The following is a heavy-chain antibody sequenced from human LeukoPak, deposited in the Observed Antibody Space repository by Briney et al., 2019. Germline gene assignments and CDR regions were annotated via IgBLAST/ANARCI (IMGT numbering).Heavy chain of an antibody. V-gene: IGHV3-20*01. CDR1: GFAFDDYG. CDR2: INWNGGST. J-gene: IGHJ4*02. Sequence: PGRSLRLSCAASGFAFDDYGMSWVRQAPGKGLEWVSGINWNGGSTGYADSVKGRFTISRDNAKNSLYLQMNSLRAEDTALYHCARSAYDSSGYYSGSFDYWGQGTLVTVSS. D-gene: IGHD3-22*01. CDR3: ARSAYDSSGYYSGSFDY.